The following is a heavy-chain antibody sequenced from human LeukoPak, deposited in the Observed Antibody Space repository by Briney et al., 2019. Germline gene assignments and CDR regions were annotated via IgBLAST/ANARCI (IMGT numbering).Heavy chain of an antibody. V-gene: IGHV3-23*01. D-gene: IGHD1-7*01. CDR1: GFTFSSYA. CDR2: ISGSGGST. CDR3: AKGDRYNWNYFGLLDV. J-gene: IGHJ6*02. Sequence: PGGSLRLSCAASGFTFSSYAMSWVRQAPGKGLEWVSAISGSGGSTYYADSVKGRFTISRDNSKNTLYLQMNSLRAEDTAVYYCAKGDRYNWNYFGLLDVWGQGTTATVSS.